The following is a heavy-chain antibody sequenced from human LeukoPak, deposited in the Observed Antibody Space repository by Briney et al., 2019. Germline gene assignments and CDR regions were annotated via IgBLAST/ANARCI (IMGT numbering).Heavy chain of an antibody. CDR3: ARGANWGSPDY. V-gene: IGHV4-59*01. CDR2: IYYSGTT. Sequence: SETLSLTCTVSGGSISSDYWSWIRQSPGKGLEWIGYIYYSGTTSYNPSLKSRVTISLNTSKNQFSLKLSSVTAADTAVYYCARGANWGSPDYWGQGTLVTVSS. D-gene: IGHD7-27*01. J-gene: IGHJ4*02. CDR1: GGSISSDY.